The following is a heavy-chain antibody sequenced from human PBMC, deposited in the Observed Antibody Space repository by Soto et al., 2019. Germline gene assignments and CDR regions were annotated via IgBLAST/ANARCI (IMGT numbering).Heavy chain of an antibody. CDR3: ARRGGYLRSGYYYYYYGMDV. Sequence: PGESLKISCKGSGYSFTSYWIGWVRQMPGKGLEWMGIIYPGDSDTRYSPSFQGQVTISADKSISTAYLQWSSLKASDTAMYYCARRGGYLRSGYYYYYYGMDVWGQGTTVTVSS. J-gene: IGHJ6*02. CDR1: GYSFTSYW. D-gene: IGHD2-15*01. V-gene: IGHV5-51*01. CDR2: IYPGDSDT.